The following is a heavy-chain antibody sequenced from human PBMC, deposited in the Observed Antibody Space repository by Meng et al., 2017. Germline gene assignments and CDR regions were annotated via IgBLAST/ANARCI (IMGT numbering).Heavy chain of an antibody. CDR1: GGSISSYY. CDR2: IYYSGST. Sequence: GSLRLSCTVSGGSISSYYWSWIRQPPGKGLEWIGNIYYSGSTNYNPSLKSRVTISVDTSKNQFSLKLSSVTAADTAVYYCARAVAAAGTYEMGSNWFDPWGQGTLVTVSS. D-gene: IGHD6-13*01. CDR3: ARAVAAAGTYEMGSNWFDP. J-gene: IGHJ5*02. V-gene: IGHV4-59*01.